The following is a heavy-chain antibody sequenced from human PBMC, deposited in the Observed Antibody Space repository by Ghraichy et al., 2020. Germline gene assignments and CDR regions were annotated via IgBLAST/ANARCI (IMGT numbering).Heavy chain of an antibody. CDR2: VTRNGDTT. CDR3: ARRIHDRKGMDV. V-gene: IGHV3-23*01. D-gene: IGHD1-14*01. CDR1: GFTFSNYD. J-gene: IGHJ6*02. Sequence: GGSLRLSCAASGFTFSNYDMRWVRQAPVKGLEWVSTVTRNGDTTYADSVRGRFTISRDNSKNTVYLQMSSLRAEDTAVYYCARRIHDRKGMDVWGQGTTVTVSS.